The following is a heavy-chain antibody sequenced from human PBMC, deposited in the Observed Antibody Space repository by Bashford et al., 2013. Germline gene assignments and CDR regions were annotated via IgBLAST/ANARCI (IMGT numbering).Heavy chain of an antibody. Sequence: SETLSLTCTVSGGSIISYYWSWIRQPPGKGLEWIGYIYYSGSTNYNPSLNSRVTISVDTSKNQFSLKLSSVTAADTAVYYCARGGLAYDAFHIWGQGTMVTVSS. CDR2: IYYSGST. D-gene: IGHD3/OR15-3a*01. V-gene: IGHV4-59*01. CDR3: ARGGLAYDAFHI. CDR1: GGSIISYY. J-gene: IGHJ3*02.